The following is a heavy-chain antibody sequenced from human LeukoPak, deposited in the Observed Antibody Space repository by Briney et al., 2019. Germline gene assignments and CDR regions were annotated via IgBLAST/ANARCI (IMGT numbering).Heavy chain of an antibody. Sequence: GASVKVSCKASGYTFTGYYMHWVRQAPGQGLEWMGWINPNSGGTNYAQKFQGRVTMTRDTSISTAYMELSRLRSDDTAVYYCARDYARSSSIPGLWGRGTLVTVSS. D-gene: IGHD2-21*01. CDR3: ARDYARSSSIPGL. CDR1: GYTFTGYY. CDR2: INPNSGGT. J-gene: IGHJ2*01. V-gene: IGHV1-2*02.